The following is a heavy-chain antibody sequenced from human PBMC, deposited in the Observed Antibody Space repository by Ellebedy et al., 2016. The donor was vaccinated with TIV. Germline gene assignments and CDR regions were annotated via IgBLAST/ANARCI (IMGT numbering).Heavy chain of an antibody. CDR3: ARDPRPYLRYGHYDF. Sequence: PGGSLRLSCSTSIFGFSSYSMNWVRQTPGKGLEWVSSISGSRSYIYYADSVKGRFTISRDNAKNSLYLEMTSLRAEDTAVYYCARDPRPYLRYGHYDFWGQGTLVTVSS. V-gene: IGHV3-21*01. J-gene: IGHJ4*02. CDR2: ISGSRSYI. D-gene: IGHD3-9*01. CDR1: IFGFSSYS.